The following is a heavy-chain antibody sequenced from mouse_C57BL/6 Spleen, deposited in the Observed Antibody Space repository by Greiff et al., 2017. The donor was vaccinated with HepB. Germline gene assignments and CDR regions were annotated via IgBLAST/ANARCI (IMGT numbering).Heavy chain of an antibody. CDR3: ARDYGYDLFAY. D-gene: IGHD2-2*01. CDR1: GYSTTSGYY. Sequence: ESGPGLVKPSQSLSLTCSVTGYSTTSGYYWNWIRQFPGNKLEWMGYISYDGSNNYNPSLKNRISITRDTSKNQFFLKLNSVTTEDTATYYCARDYGYDLFAYWGQGTLVTVSA. J-gene: IGHJ3*01. V-gene: IGHV3-6*01. CDR2: ISYDGSN.